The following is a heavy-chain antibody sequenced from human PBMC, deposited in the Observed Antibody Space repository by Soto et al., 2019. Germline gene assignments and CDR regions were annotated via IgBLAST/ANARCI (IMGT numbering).Heavy chain of an antibody. D-gene: IGHD6-19*01. Sequence: SQTLSLTCAMSGDSVSSNTAAWNWIRSSPSRGLEWLGRTYYRSNWRHDYAVSVKSRITVNPDTSKNHFSLQLNSVTPDDTAVYYCARRVARTAFHLWGPGTLVTVST. CDR1: GDSVSSNTAA. J-gene: IGHJ5*02. CDR3: ARRVARTAFHL. V-gene: IGHV6-1*01. CDR2: TYYRSNWRH.